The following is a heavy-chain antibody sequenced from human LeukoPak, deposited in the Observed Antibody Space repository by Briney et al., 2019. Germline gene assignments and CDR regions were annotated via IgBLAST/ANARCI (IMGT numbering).Heavy chain of an antibody. J-gene: IGHJ6*03. CDR1: GGTFSSYA. V-gene: IGHV1-69*13. D-gene: IGHD3-10*01. Sequence: ASVKVSCKASGGTFSSYAISWVRQAPGQGLEWMGGIIPIFGTANYAQKFQGRVTITADESTSTAYMELSSLRSEDTAVYYCARDRGTMVRGVIASYYYYMDVWGKGTTVTISS. CDR3: ARDRGTMVRGVIASYYYYMDV. CDR2: IIPIFGTA.